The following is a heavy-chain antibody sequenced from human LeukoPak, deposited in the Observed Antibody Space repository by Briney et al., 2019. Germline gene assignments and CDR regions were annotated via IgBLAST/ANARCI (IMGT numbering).Heavy chain of an antibody. D-gene: IGHD5-18*01. V-gene: IGHV4-34*01. CDR2: INHSGGT. CDR1: GGSFSGYY. J-gene: IGHJ5*02. CDR3: ARFIRRGPGYSYGSAWFDP. Sequence: SETLSLTCAVHGGSFSGYYSSWMRAPPGKGLGWIGEINHSGGTNNNPSPKSRVTISVETSKKQFSLKLSSVTAADTAVYYCARFIRRGPGYSYGSAWFDPWGEGTLVTVSS.